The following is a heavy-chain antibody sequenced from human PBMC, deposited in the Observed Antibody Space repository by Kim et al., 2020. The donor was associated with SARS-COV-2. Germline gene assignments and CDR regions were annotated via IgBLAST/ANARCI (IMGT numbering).Heavy chain of an antibody. CDR2: IRSKVYGGTS. CDR3: TRGTLVDMVTTVPSLFDY. Sequence: GGSLRLSCTASGFNFGDYAMNWVRQAPGKGLEWVASIRSKVYGGTSEYAASVEGRFTISREDSKSTAYLQMSSLKTEDTAIYYCTRGTLVDMVTTVPSLFDYLGRGTLVTVSS. CDR1: GFNFGDYA. D-gene: IGHD4-17*01. V-gene: IGHV3-49*04. J-gene: IGHJ4*02.